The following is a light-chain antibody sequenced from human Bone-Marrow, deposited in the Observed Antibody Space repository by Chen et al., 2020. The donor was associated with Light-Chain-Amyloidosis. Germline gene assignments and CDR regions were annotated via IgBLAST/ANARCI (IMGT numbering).Light chain of an antibody. CDR1: SGSIATNY. CDR3: QSYQGSSQGV. Sequence: NFMLTQPHSVSESPGKTVIISCTRSSGSIATNYVQWYQQRPGRSPTTVIYEDDQRPSGVPDRFSGSIDRSSNSSSLTISGPKTEDEADYYCQSYQGSSQGVFGGGTKLTVL. CDR2: EDD. V-gene: IGLV6-57*01. J-gene: IGLJ3*02.